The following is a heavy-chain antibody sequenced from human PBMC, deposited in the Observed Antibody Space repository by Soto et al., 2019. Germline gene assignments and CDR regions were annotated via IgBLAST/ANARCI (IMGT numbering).Heavy chain of an antibody. V-gene: IGHV3-15*01. CDR2: IKSKTDGGTT. Sequence: EVQLVESGGGLVKPGGSLRLSCAASGFTFSNAWMSWVRQAPGKGLEWVGRIKSKTDGGTTDYAAPVKGRFTISRDDSKNTLYLQMNSLKTEDXXXXXXXXXXXXXXXXDYWGQGTLVTVSS. CDR1: GFTFSNAW. CDR3: XXXXXXXXXXDY. J-gene: IGHJ4*02.